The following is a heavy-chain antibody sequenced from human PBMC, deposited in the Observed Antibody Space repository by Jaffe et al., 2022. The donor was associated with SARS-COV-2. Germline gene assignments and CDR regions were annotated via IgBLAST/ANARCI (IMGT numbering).Heavy chain of an antibody. CDR1: GFSLSTSGMC. CDR2: IDWDDDK. D-gene: IGHD1-26*01. Sequence: QVTLRESGPALVKPTQTLTLTCTFSGFSLSTSGMCVSWIRQPPGKALEWLALIDWDDDKYYSTSLKTRLTISKDTSKNQVVLTMTNMDPVDTATYYCARVFRRSGSYSFDYWGQGTLVTVSS. V-gene: IGHV2-70*01. CDR3: ARVFRRSGSYSFDY. J-gene: IGHJ4*02.